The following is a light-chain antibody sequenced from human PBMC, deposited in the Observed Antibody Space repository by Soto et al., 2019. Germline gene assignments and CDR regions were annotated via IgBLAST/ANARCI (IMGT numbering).Light chain of an antibody. CDR1: QRVSSN. Sequence: EIVMTQSPATLSVSPGERATLSCRASQRVSSNLAWYQQKPGQAPRLLIYGAYTRATGIPARCSGSGSGTEFTLTFSSMQSEDFAVYYCQQYNNWPYTFCQGNKLEIK. J-gene: IGKJ2*01. CDR3: QQYNNWPYT. CDR2: GAY. V-gene: IGKV3-15*01.